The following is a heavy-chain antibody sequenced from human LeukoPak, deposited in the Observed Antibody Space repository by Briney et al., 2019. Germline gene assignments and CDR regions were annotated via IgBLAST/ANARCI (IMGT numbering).Heavy chain of an antibody. Sequence: PVKVSCKASGDTFSSYAISWVRQAPGQGLEWMGRIIPIFGIANYAQKFQGRVTITADKSTSTAYMELSSLRSEDTAVYYCARGYSGYDYGYFDYWGQGTLVTVSS. CDR1: GDTFSSYA. J-gene: IGHJ4*02. D-gene: IGHD5-12*01. V-gene: IGHV1-69*04. CDR3: ARGYSGYDYGYFDY. CDR2: IIPIFGIA.